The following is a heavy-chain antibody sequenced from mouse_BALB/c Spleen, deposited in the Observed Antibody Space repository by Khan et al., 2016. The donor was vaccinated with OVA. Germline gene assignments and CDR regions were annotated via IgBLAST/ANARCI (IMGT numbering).Heavy chain of an antibody. Sequence: EVQLQESGPGLVKPSQSLSLTCTVTGYSITSDYAWNWIRQFPGNKLEWVGYISYSGRTSYNPPLKSRIPITRDTSKNQFFLQLSSVTTQDTATYYCARSVTLTTVVATHFDYWGQRTTLPVSS. D-gene: IGHD1-1*01. CDR1: GYSITSDYA. V-gene: IGHV3-2*02. J-gene: IGHJ2*01. CDR3: ARSVTLTTVVATHFDY. CDR2: ISYSGRT.